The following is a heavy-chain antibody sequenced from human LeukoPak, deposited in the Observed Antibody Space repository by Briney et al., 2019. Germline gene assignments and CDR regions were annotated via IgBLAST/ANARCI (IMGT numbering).Heavy chain of an antibody. J-gene: IGHJ5*02. V-gene: IGHV3-7*01. Sequence: GGSLRLSCAASGFNFNNYWMTWVRQAPGKGLEWVANIKHDGSEKYYVDSVKGRFTISRDNAKNTLYLQMNSLRAEDTAVYYCARAGPRGWQQLVLSQEPTNWFDPWGQGTLVTVSS. CDR1: GFNFNNYW. D-gene: IGHD6-13*01. CDR2: IKHDGSEK. CDR3: ARAGPRGWQQLVLSQEPTNWFDP.